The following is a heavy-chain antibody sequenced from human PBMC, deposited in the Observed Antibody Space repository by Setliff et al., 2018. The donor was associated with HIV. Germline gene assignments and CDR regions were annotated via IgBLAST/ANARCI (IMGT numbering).Heavy chain of an antibody. J-gene: IGHJ6*03. CDR3: ARVRPSPRCSGGSCFPKYYYYYMDV. CDR1: GGSFSGYY. D-gene: IGHD2-15*01. Sequence: KPSETLSLTCAVYGGSFSGYYWSWIRQPPGKGLEWIGEINHSGSTNYNPSLKSRVTISVDTSKNQFSLKLSSVTAADTAVYYCARVRPSPRCSGGSCFPKYYYYYMDVWGKGTTVTVSS. V-gene: IGHV4-34*01. CDR2: INHSGST.